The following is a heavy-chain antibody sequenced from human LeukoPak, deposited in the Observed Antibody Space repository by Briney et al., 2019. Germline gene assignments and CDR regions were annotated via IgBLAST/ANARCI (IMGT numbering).Heavy chain of an antibody. Sequence: GGSLRLSCAASGFTFSSYAMSWVRQAPGKGLEWASAISGSGGSTYYADSVKGRFTISRDNSKNTLYLQMNSLRAEDTAVYYCARGALLEWLVNDYWGQGTLVTVSS. V-gene: IGHV3-23*01. CDR2: ISGSGGST. D-gene: IGHD3-3*01. J-gene: IGHJ4*02. CDR3: ARGALLEWLVNDY. CDR1: GFTFSSYA.